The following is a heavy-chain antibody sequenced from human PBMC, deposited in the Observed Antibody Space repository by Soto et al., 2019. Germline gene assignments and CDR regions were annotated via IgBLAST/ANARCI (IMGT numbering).Heavy chain of an antibody. CDR2: VYYNGIT. J-gene: IGHJ4*02. CDR3: ARANWYSEY. Sequence: QVQLQESGPGLVKPSETLSLTCTVSGGSINNHCWSWIRQPPGKGLGWLGYVYYNGITNYNASLKSRVTMSVDTSKNQVSLNLTSLTAADTATYYCARANWYSEYWGQGIPVTVSS. CDR1: GGSINNHC. D-gene: IGHD7-27*01. V-gene: IGHV4-59*11.